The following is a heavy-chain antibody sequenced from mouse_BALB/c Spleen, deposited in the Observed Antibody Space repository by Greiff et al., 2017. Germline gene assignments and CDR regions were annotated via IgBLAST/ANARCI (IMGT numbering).Heavy chain of an antibody. CDR1: GYTFTSYN. D-gene: IGHD1-1*01. CDR3: ATGGYYYGSTFAY. J-gene: IGHJ3*01. CDR2: IYPGNGDT. V-gene: IGHV1-12*01. Sequence: LQQSGAELVKPGASVKMSCKASGYTFTSYNMHWVKQTPGQGLEWIGAIYPGNGDTSYNQKFKGKATLTADKSSSTAYMQLSSLTSEDSAVYYCATGGYYYGSTFAYWGQGTLVTVSA.